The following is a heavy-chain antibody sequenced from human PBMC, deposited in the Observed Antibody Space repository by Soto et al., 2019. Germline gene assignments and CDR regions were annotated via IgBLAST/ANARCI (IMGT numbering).Heavy chain of an antibody. D-gene: IGHD2-2*03. CDR3: ARAFGYSSITIGHDEAFDI. CDR1: GYTFTGYG. V-gene: IGHV1-18*01. J-gene: IGHJ3*02. CDR2: ISADNGNT. Sequence: ASVKVSCKASGYTFTGYGISWVRQAPGKGLEWMGWISADNGNTNYEQKLQGRVIMTKDTSTSTAYMELRSLRPDDKTVYYCARAFGYSSITIGHDEAFDIWGQGSMVTVSS.